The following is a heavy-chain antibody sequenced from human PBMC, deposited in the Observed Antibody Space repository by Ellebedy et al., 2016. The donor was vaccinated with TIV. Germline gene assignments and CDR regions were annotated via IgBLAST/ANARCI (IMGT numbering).Heavy chain of an antibody. J-gene: IGHJ6*02. CDR1: GFTFSMYA. CDR2: VSGGVGST. D-gene: IGHD5-18*01. Sequence: PGGSLRLSCAASGFTFSMYAMSWVRQATGKGLEWVSAVSGGVGSTYYADSVKGRFTISSYNSKNKLYLQMNSLRAEDTAVYYCAKRSRGYSYSYHGMDVWGQGTTVTVSS. CDR3: AKRSRGYSYSYHGMDV. V-gene: IGHV3-23*01.